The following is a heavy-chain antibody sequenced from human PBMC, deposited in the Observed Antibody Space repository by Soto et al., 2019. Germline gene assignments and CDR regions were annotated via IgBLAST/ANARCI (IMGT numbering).Heavy chain of an antibody. D-gene: IGHD3-10*01. J-gene: IGHJ3*02. CDR2: IWYDGSNK. CDR1: GFTFSSYG. V-gene: IGHV3-33*01. CDR3: AREASPWFGESGVAFDI. Sequence: QVQLVESRGGVVQPGRSLRLSCAASGFTFSSYGMHWVRQAPGKGLEWVAVIWYDGSNKYYADSVKGRFTISRDNSKNTLYLQMNSLRAEDTAVYYCAREASPWFGESGVAFDIWGQGTMVTVSS.